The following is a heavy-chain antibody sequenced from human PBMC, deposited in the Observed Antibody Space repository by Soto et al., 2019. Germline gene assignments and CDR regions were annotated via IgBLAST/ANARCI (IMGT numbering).Heavy chain of an antibody. CDR1: GGSISSRGYY. V-gene: IGHV4-31*03. J-gene: IGHJ4*02. Sequence: LSLTCTVSGGSISSRGYYCSWIRQFPGKGLEWIGYISYSESTDYNPSLKSRVTISADTSKNQFSLKLSSVTAADTAVYYCAGGNDYAKIGYWGQGAQVTVSS. D-gene: IGHD4-17*01. CDR3: AGGNDYAKIGY. CDR2: ISYSEST.